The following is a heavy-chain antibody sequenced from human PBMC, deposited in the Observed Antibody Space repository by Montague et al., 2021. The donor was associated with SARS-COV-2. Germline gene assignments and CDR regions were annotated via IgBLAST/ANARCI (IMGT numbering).Heavy chain of an antibody. D-gene: IGHD1-26*01. V-gene: IGHV4-31*03. J-gene: IGHJ4*02. Sequence: TLSLTCSVSGGSISSANYYWSWIRQHPGKGLEFIEYIYYSGSSFYNPSLRSRLTISVDTSKNRFSLRLSSVAAADTAIYFCASQSGSCYNYFDLWGQGTLVTVSS. CDR1: GGSISSANYY. CDR2: IYYSGSS. CDR3: ASQSGSCYNYFDL.